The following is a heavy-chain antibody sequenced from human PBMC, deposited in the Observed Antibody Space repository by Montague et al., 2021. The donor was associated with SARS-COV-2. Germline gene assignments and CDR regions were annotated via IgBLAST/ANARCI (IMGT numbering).Heavy chain of an antibody. CDR1: GFRFSSYE. CDR3: ARDVDPNSWDGMDV. J-gene: IGHJ6*02. CDR2: ISSGSGSSI. D-gene: IGHD2-15*01. Sequence: SLRLSCAASGFRFSSYEMNWARQAPGKGLEWISYISSGSGSSIHYADSXRVRFTISRANAKNSLYLQMNGLRAEDTAIYYCARDVDPNSWDGMDVWGQGTTVTVSS. V-gene: IGHV3-48*03.